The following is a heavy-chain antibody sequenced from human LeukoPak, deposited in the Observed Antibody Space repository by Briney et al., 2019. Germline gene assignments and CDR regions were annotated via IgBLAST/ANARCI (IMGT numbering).Heavy chain of an antibody. CDR1: GFTFSSYS. CDR3: ARDTGMGSGWSLDAFDI. Sequence: GGSLRLSCAASGFTFSSYSMNWVRQAPGKGLEWFSSISCSSSYIYYADSVKGRFTISRDNDMNSLYLQMNRLRAEDTAVYYCARDTGMGSGWSLDAFDIWGQGTMDTVSS. V-gene: IGHV3-21*01. CDR2: ISCSSSYI. D-gene: IGHD6-19*01. J-gene: IGHJ3*02.